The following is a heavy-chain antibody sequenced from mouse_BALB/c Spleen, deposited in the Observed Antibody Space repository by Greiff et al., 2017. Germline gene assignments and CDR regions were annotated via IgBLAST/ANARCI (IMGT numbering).Heavy chain of an antibody. J-gene: IGHJ4*01. Sequence: VHLVESGPGLVAPSQSLSITCTVSGFSLTGYGVNWVRQPPGKGLEWLGMIWGDGSTDYNSALKSRLSISKDNSKSQVFLKMNSLQTDDTARYYCARPYYGSSSYYYAMDYWGQGTSVTVSS. CDR2: IWGDGST. CDR1: GFSLTGYG. V-gene: IGHV2-6-7*01. D-gene: IGHD1-1*01. CDR3: ARPYYGSSSYYYAMDY.